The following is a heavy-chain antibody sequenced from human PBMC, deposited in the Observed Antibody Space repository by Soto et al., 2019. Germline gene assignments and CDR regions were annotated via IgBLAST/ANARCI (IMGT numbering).Heavy chain of an antibody. CDR3: ARGAAAGTAFAI. J-gene: IGHJ3*02. V-gene: IGHV3-48*01. CDR2: ISSSSSTI. CDR1: GFTFSTYS. Sequence: VPLVESGGGLVQPGGSLRLSCAASGFTFSTYSMNWVRQAPGKGLEWVSYISSSSSTIYYADSVKGRFTISRDNAKSSLFLQMNSLRAEDTAVYYCARGAAAGTAFAIWGQGTMVTVSS. D-gene: IGHD6-13*01.